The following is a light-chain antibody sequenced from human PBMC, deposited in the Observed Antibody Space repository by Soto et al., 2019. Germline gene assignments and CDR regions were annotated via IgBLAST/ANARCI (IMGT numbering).Light chain of an antibody. CDR3: QQRGNWPPT. J-gene: IGKJ5*01. CDR2: DAS. V-gene: IGKV3-11*01. Sequence: EIVLTQSPATLSLSPGERATLSCRASQSVSSYLAWYQQKPGQAPRLLIYDASNRATGIPARFSGSGSGTDFTLTISSLEPEDFAVYYCQQRGNWPPTFGQGTRLEIK. CDR1: QSVSSY.